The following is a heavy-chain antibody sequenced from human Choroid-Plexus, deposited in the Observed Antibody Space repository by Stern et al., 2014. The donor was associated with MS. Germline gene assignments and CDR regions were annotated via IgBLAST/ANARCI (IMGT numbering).Heavy chain of an antibody. V-gene: IGHV3-30*18. CDR3: AKDRQWXXXXFEY. Sequence: VQLVESGGGVVQPGRPLRLSCAASGFTFSIFGMHWVRQAPGKGLEWVAVISYDGNKKYYADSVKGRFTISRDNSKNTLYMQMNSLRAEDTAVYYCAKDRQWXXXXFEYWGQGSXVXVSS. D-gene: IGHD6-19*01. J-gene: IGHJ4*02. CDR1: GFTFSIFG. CDR2: ISYDGNKK.